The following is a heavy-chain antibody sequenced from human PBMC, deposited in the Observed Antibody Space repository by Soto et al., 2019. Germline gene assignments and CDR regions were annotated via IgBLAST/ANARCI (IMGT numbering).Heavy chain of an antibody. CDR1: GFTFSSYG. D-gene: IGHD2-2*01. J-gene: IGHJ4*02. Sequence: QVQLVESGGGVVQPGRSLRLSCAASGFTFSSYGMHWVRQAPGKGLEWVAVIWYDGSNKYYADSVKGRFTISRDNSKNTLYLQMTSLRAEDTAVYYCARTASAAPSSFDYWGQGTLVTVSS. CDR2: IWYDGSNK. CDR3: ARTASAAPSSFDY. V-gene: IGHV3-33*01.